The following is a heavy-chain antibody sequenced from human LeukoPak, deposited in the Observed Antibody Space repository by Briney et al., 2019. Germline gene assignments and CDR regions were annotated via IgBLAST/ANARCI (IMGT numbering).Heavy chain of an antibody. CDR2: INPSGGST. D-gene: IGHD3-22*01. CDR1: GYTFTSYY. J-gene: IGHJ3*02. V-gene: IGHV1-46*01. Sequence: ASVKVSCKASGYTFTSYYMHWVRQAPGQGLEWMGIINPSGGSTSYAQKFQGRVTMTRDMSTSTVYMELSSLRSEDTAVYYCAVDSSGYYYADDAFDIWGQGTMVTVSS. CDR3: AVDSSGYYYADDAFDI.